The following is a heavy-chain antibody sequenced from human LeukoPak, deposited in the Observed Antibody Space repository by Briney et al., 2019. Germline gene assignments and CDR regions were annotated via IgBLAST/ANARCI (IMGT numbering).Heavy chain of an antibody. J-gene: IGHJ4*02. CDR2: ISYDGSNK. CDR1: GFTFSSYA. CDR3: AKDVPAAYFDY. D-gene: IGHD2-2*01. Sequence: GGSLRLSCAASGFTFSSYAMHWVRQAPGKGLEWVAVISYDGSNKYYADSVKGRFTIPRDNSKNTLYLQVNSLRAEDTAVYFCAKDVPAAYFDYWGQGTLVTVSS. V-gene: IGHV3-30-3*01.